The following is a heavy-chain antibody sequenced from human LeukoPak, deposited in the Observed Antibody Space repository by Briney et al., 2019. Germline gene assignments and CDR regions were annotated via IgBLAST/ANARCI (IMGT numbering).Heavy chain of an antibody. CDR1: GFTFSSYS. CDR3: ARDLRSFDY. Sequence: PGGSLRLSCAASGFTFSSYSMNWVRQAPGKGPEWVSYISSSSSTIYYADSVKGRFTISRDNVKNCLYLQMNSLRDEDTAVYYCARDLRSFDYWGQGTRVTVSS. CDR2: ISSSSSTI. D-gene: IGHD4-17*01. V-gene: IGHV3-48*02. J-gene: IGHJ4*02.